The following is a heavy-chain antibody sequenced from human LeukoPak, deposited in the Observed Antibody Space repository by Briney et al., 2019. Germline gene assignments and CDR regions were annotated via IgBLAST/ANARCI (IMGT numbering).Heavy chain of an antibody. V-gene: IGHV4-34*01. CDR1: GGSFSGYS. D-gene: IGHD3-3*01. CDR3: ARALGQYYDSWSGPNWFDP. Sequence: SETLSLTCGVYGGSFSGYSWSWIRLSPGKGLEWIGEINDSGSINYNPSLKSRVIVSVDTFKNEFSLRLTSVTAEDTAVYYCARALGQYYDSWSGPNWFDPWGQGTLVTVSS. J-gene: IGHJ5*02. CDR2: INDSGSI.